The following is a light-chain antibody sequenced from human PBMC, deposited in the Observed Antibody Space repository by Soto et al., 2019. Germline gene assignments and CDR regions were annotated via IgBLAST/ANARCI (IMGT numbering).Light chain of an antibody. CDR2: GAS. CDR3: QQYGSSPPYT. J-gene: IGKJ2*01. Sequence: EIVLTQSPGTLSLSPGERATLSYRASQSVSSSYLAWYQQKPGQAPRLLIYGASSRATGIPDRFSGSGSGTDFNLTIIRLEPEDFAVYYCQQYGSSPPYTFGQGTKLEIK. V-gene: IGKV3-20*01. CDR1: QSVSSSY.